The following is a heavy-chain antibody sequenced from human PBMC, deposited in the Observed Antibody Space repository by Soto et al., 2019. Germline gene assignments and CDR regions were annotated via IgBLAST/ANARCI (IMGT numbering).Heavy chain of an antibody. CDR1: GGTFSSYA. Sequence: GASVKVSCEASGGTFSSYAITWVRQAPGQGFEWMGGIIPIFGTANYAQKFQARVTITADESTSTAYMELSSLRSEDTAVYYCARDRGPSSGYYPYWFDPWGQGTLVTVSS. CDR2: IIPIFGTA. J-gene: IGHJ5*02. CDR3: ARDRGPSSGYYPYWFDP. V-gene: IGHV1-69*13. D-gene: IGHD3-22*01.